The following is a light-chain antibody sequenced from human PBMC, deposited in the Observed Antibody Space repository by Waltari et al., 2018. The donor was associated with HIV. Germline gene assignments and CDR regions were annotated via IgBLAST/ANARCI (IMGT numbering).Light chain of an antibody. CDR2: EVS. Sequence: QSALTQPASVSGSPGQSITISCTGTSSDVGGYNYVSWYQQHPGKAPKLMIYEVSNRPSGVANRFPGSKSGNTASLTISGLQAEDEADYYCSSYTSSSTLLFGGGTKLTVL. CDR1: SSDVGGYNY. V-gene: IGLV2-14*01. J-gene: IGLJ3*02. CDR3: SSYTSSSTLL.